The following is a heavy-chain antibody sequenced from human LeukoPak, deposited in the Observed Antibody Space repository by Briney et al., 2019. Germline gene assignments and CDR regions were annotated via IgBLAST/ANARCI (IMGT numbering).Heavy chain of an antibody. CDR1: GFKFDDYA. CDR3: TKGSGSGTWYYFDY. V-gene: IGHV3-9*01. CDR2: ISWNSGSI. D-gene: IGHD6-13*01. Sequence: GGSLRLSRAASGFKFDDYAMHWVRHAPGKGLEWVSGISWNSGSIGYAHSVRGRFTISRDNAKKSLYLQMNSLRPEDTALYYCTKGSGSGTWYYFDYWGQGTLVTVSS. J-gene: IGHJ4*02.